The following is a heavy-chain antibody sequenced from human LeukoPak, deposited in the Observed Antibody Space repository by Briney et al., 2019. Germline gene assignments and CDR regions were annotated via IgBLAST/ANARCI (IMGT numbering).Heavy chain of an antibody. CDR1: GGSISSSSYY. J-gene: IGHJ4*02. D-gene: IGHD2-2*01. Sequence: PSETLSLTCTVSGGSISSSSYYWGWIRQPPGKGLEWIGSIYYSGSTYYNPSLKSRVTISVDTSKNQFSLKLNSVTAADTAVYYCARGGRTVASTSLFDYWGQGTLVTVSS. CDR2: IYYSGST. CDR3: ARGGRTVASTSLFDY. V-gene: IGHV4-39*01.